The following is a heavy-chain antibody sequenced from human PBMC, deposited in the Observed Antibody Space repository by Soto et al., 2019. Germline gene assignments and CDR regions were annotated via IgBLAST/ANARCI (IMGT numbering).Heavy chain of an antibody. D-gene: IGHD1-7*01. V-gene: IGHV1-69*08. CDR3: AREGTWGITGTTVHNWFDP. Sequence: QVQLVRSGAEVKKPGSSVKVSCKASGGTFSSYTISWVRQAPGQGLEWMGKIIPILGIANYAQKFQGRVTITADKSTSTAYMELSSLRSEDTAVYYCAREGTWGITGTTVHNWFDPWGQGTLVTVSS. CDR2: IIPILGIA. CDR1: GGTFSSYT. J-gene: IGHJ5*02.